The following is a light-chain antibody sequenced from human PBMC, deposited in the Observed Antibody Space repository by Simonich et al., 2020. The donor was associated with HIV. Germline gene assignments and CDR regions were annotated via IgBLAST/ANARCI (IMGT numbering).Light chain of an antibody. J-gene: IGKJ1*01. Sequence: DIVMTQSPDSLAVSLGERATLNCKSSQSVLYSSNNKDYLAWYQQKPGQPPNLLIYWASTRESGVPDRFSGSGSETDFTLTISSLQAEDVAVYYCQQYYITPHTFGQGTKVEIK. CDR1: QSVLYSSNNKDY. CDR2: WAS. V-gene: IGKV4-1*01. CDR3: QQYYITPHT.